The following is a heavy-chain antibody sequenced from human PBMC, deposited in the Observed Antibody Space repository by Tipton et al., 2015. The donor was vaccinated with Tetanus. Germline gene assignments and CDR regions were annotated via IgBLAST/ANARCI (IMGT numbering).Heavy chain of an antibody. CDR2: IYYSGTS. CDR1: GDSISSGPYS. D-gene: IGHD3-10*01. CDR3: ARHPPPVSCVSGSYLDS. V-gene: IGHV4-31*03. J-gene: IGHJ5*01. Sequence: TLSLTCTVSGDSISSGPYSWSWLRQHPGKGLELIGTIYYSGTSYISPSLTRRVSIAVDTSRNQFSLRLSSVTAADTAVYFCARHPPPVSCVSGSYLDSCGQGPPGPVHS.